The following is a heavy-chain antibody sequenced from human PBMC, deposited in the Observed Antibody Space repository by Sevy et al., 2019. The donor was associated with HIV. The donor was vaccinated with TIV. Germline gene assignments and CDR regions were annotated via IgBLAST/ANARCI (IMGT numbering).Heavy chain of an antibody. V-gene: IGHV4-39*01. CDR1: GGSISSSSYY. CDR3: ARPTREITFGGVIVEYFDY. J-gene: IGHJ4*02. CDR2: IYYSGST. D-gene: IGHD3-16*02. Sequence: SETLSLTCTVSGGSISSSSYYWGWIRQPPGKGLEWIGSIYYSGSTYYNPSLKIRVTISVDTSKNQFSLKLSSVTAADTAVYYCARPTREITFGGVIVEYFDYWGQGTLVTVSS.